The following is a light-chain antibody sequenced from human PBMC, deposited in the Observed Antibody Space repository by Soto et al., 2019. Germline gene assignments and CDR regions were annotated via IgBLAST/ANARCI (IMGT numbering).Light chain of an antibody. CDR2: DVS. J-gene: IGLJ1*01. V-gene: IGLV2-11*01. CDR1: SSDVGGYNY. CDR3: CSYAGRSTPYV. Sequence: QSVLTQPRSVSGSPGQSVTISCTGTSSDVGGYNYVSWYQQHPDKVPKLMIYDVSKRPSGVPDRFSGSKSGNTASLTISGLQADDEADYYCCSYAGRSTPYVFGTGTKLTVL.